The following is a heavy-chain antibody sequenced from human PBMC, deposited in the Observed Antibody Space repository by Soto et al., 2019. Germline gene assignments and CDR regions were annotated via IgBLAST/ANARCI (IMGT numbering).Heavy chain of an antibody. CDR3: ARDSVGYGDYADDAFDI. V-gene: IGHV1-46*01. D-gene: IGHD4-17*01. Sequence: QVQLVQSGAEVKKPGASVKVSCKASGYTFTSYYMHWVRQAPVQGLEWMGIINPSGGSTSYAQKFQGRVTMTRDTSTSTVYMELSSLRSEDTAVYYCARDSVGYGDYADDAFDIWGQGTMVTVSS. J-gene: IGHJ3*02. CDR2: INPSGGST. CDR1: GYTFTSYY.